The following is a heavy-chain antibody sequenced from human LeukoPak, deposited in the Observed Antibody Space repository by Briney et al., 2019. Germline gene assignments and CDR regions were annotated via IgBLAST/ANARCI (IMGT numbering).Heavy chain of an antibody. CDR3: AKDLYGDYGLDYYHGMDV. CDR1: GFTFSSYG. Sequence: PGRSLRLSCAASGFTFSSYGMHWVRQAPGKGLEWVAVISYDGSNKYYADSVKGRFTISRDNSKNTLYLQMNSLRAEDTAVYYCAKDLYGDYGLDYYHGMDVWGQGTTVTVSS. J-gene: IGHJ6*02. CDR2: ISYDGSNK. V-gene: IGHV3-30*18. D-gene: IGHD4-17*01.